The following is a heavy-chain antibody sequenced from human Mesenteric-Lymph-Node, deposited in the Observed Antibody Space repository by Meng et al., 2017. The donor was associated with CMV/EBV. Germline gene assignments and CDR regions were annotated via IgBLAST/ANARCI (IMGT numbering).Heavy chain of an antibody. V-gene: IGHV5-51*01. D-gene: IGHD3-3*01. CDR2: IYPGDSDA. Sequence: GESLKISCKLSGFSLTTNWIGWVRQMPGKGLEWMGSIYPGDSDAKYSPSFQGQVTISVDKSISTAFLQWSSLEASDTAMYYCARQVRVLDYDFWGVFDYWGQGTLVTVSS. CDR3: ARQVRVLDYDFWGVFDY. CDR1: GFSLTTNW. J-gene: IGHJ4*02.